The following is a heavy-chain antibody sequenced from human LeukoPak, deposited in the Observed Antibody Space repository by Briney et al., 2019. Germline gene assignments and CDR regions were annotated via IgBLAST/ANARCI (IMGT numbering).Heavy chain of an antibody. CDR1: GFTFSSYW. Sequence: AGGSLRLSCAASGFTFSSYWMHWVRQAPGKGLVWVSRINSDGSSTSYADSVKGRFTISRDNAKNTLYLQMNSLRAEDTAVYYCARDFISSRSGYYYDSSGHSDWGQGTLVTVSS. J-gene: IGHJ4*02. CDR2: INSDGSST. D-gene: IGHD3-22*01. V-gene: IGHV3-74*01. CDR3: ARDFISSRSGYYYDSSGHSD.